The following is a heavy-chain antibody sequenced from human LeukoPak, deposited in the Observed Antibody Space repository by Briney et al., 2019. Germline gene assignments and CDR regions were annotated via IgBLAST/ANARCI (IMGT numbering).Heavy chain of an antibody. CDR2: IIPIFGTA. Sequence: SVKVSCKASGGTFSSYATSWVRQAPRQGLEWMGGIIPIFGTANYAQKFQGRVTITTDESTSTAYMELSSLRSEDTAVYYCARAGIVVATGWFDPWGQGTLVTVSS. CDR3: ARAGIVVATGWFDP. V-gene: IGHV1-69*05. D-gene: IGHD2-2*01. J-gene: IGHJ5*02. CDR1: GGTFSSYA.